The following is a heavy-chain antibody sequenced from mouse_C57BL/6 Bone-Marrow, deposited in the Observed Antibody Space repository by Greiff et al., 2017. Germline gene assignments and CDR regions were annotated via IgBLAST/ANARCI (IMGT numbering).Heavy chain of an antibody. CDR3: ARRAYYSNYFDY. Sequence: EVHLVESGGGLVQPGGSLKLSCAASGFTFSDYYMYWVRQTPEKRLEWVAYISNGGGSTYYPDTVKGRFTISRDNTKNTLYLQMSRLKSEETAMYYCARRAYYSNYFDYWGQGTTLPVSA. V-gene: IGHV5-12*01. J-gene: IGHJ2*01. CDR2: ISNGGGST. D-gene: IGHD2-5*01. CDR1: GFTFSDYY.